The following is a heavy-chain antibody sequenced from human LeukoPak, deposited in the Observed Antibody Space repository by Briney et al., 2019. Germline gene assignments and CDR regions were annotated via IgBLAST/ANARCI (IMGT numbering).Heavy chain of an antibody. J-gene: IGHJ2*01. CDR3: AKDIGPQVGIDWYFDL. V-gene: IGHV3-9*03. CDR2: INGNSAAI. D-gene: IGHD2-21*01. CDR1: GFTFNAFA. Sequence: GGSLRLSCAASGFTFNAFAMHWVRQLPGKGLEWVSGINGNSAAIGYAASVKGRFTISRDNAKNSLYLQMNSLRPEHMGLYYCAKDIGPQVGIDWYFDLWGRGTLVTVSS.